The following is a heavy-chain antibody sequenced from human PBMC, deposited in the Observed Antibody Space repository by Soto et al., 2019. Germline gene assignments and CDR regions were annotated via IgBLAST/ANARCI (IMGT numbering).Heavy chain of an antibody. J-gene: IGHJ3*02. D-gene: IGHD3-9*01. CDR1: GGSISSGGYY. CDR2: IYYSGST. Sequence: PSETLSLTCTVSGGSISSGGYYWSWIRQNPGKGLEWIGYIYYSGSTYYNPSLKSRVTISVDTSKNQFSLKLSSVTAADTAVYYCARAYYDILTGYYGAAAFDIWGQGTMVTVSS. CDR3: ARAYYDILTGYYGAAAFDI. V-gene: IGHV4-31*03.